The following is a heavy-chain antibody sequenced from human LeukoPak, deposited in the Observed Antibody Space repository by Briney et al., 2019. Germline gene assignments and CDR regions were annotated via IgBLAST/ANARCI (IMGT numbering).Heavy chain of an antibody. J-gene: IGHJ4*02. CDR2: ISHTGNTGST. CDR1: GYSINNGYY. V-gene: IGHV4-38-2*02. D-gene: IGHD3-3*01. CDR3: AREGSRDFWSGPVYYFDY. Sequence: AETLSLTCRVSGYSINNGYYWGWIRQPPGKGLEWIGSISHTGNTGSTYYNPSLKSRVTISVDTSKNQFSLKLSSVTAADTAVYYCAREGSRDFWSGPVYYFDYWGQGTLVTVSS.